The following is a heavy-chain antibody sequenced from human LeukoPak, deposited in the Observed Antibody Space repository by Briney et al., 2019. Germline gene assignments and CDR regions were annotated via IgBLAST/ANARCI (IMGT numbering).Heavy chain of an antibody. V-gene: IGHV4-4*07. CDR3: ARVWQVVPAAQAFDI. J-gene: IGHJ3*02. Sequence: SETLSLTCTVSGGSISSYYWSWIRQPAGKGLEWNGRIYTSGSTNYNPSLKSRVTMSVDTSKNQFSLKLSSVTAADTAVYYCARVWQVVPAAQAFDIWGQGTMVTVSS. CDR1: GGSISSYY. D-gene: IGHD2-2*01. CDR2: IYTSGST.